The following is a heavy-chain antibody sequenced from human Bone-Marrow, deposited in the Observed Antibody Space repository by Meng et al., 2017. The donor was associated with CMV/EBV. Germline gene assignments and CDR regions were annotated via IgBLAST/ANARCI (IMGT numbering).Heavy chain of an antibody. D-gene: IGHD2-2*01. J-gene: IGHJ5*02. CDR1: GFPFSGSA. CDR2: IRSKTNNYTT. V-gene: IGHV3-73*01. Sequence: GESLKISCAASGFPFSGSAVHWVRQASGKGLEWVGRIRSKTNNYTTSYAVSVTGRFTISRDDLKNTAYLQMTSLKTEDTAMYYCTTDCSSSACYSLWFYPWDQGTLVTVSS. CDR3: TTDCSSSACYSLWFYP.